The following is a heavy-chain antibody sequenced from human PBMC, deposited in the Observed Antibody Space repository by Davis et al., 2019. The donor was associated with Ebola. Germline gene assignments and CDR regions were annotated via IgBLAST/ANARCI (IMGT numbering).Heavy chain of an antibody. CDR2: ISGSGGST. J-gene: IGHJ4*02. D-gene: IGHD3-10*01. V-gene: IGHV3-23*01. CDR3: AIARNYYGSQPIDY. Sequence: GESLKISCAASGFTFSSYAMNWVRQAPGKGREWVSAISGSGGSTYYADSVKGRFTISRDNSKHTLYVQMNSLRAEDTAVNYCAIARNYYGSQPIDYWGQGILVTVSS. CDR1: GFTFSSYA.